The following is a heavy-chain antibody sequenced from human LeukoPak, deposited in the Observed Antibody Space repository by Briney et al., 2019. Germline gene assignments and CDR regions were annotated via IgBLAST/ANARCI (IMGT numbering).Heavy chain of an antibody. D-gene: IGHD1-1*01. CDR3: ARHGGVSKLGRQFDY. CDR1: SGSISSSSYY. Sequence: PSETLSLTCTVSSGSISSSSYYWGWIRQPPGKGLEWIGSIYYSGSTYYNPSLKSRVTISVDTSKNQFSLKLSSVTAADTAVYYCARHGGVSKLGRQFDYWGQGTLVTVSS. CDR2: IYYSGST. J-gene: IGHJ4*02. V-gene: IGHV4-39*01.